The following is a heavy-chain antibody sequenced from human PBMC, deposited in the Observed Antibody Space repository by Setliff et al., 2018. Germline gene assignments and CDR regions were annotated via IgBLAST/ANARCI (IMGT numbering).Heavy chain of an antibody. Sequence: PGGSLRLSCVDSGFTLSNYWMTWVRQAPGKGLEWVANIKQDSTEKYYVDSVRGRFTISRDNAKNSMYLQMSSLRAEDTAIYYCASPQAVGNYLGHWGQGTLVTVSS. CDR1: GFTLSNYW. CDR3: ASPQAVGNYLGH. D-gene: IGHD6-19*01. J-gene: IGHJ4*02. V-gene: IGHV3-7*01. CDR2: IKQDSTEK.